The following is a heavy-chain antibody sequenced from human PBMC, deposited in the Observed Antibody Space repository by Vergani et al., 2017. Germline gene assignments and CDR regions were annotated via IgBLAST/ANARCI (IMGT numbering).Heavy chain of an antibody. CDR3: ARESSHMVRGVLYYYGMDV. V-gene: IGHV1-2*02. J-gene: IGHJ6*02. CDR2: INPNSGGT. D-gene: IGHD3-10*01. CDR1: GYTFTGYY. Sequence: QVQLVQSGAEVKKPGASVKVSCKASGYTFTGYYMHWVRQAPGQGLEWMGWINPNSGGTNYAQKFQGRVTMTRDTSISTAYMELSRLRSDDTSVYYCARESSHMVRGVLYYYGMDVWGQGTTVTVSS.